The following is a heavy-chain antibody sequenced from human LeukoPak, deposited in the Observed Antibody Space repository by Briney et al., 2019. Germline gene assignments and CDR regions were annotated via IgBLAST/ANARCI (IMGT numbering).Heavy chain of an antibody. CDR2: INAGNGNT. D-gene: IGHD2-15*01. V-gene: IGHV1-3*01. CDR1: GYTFTSYA. J-gene: IGHJ4*02. CDR3: ARADMVVAATYYFDY. Sequence: ASVKVSCKASGYTFTSYAMHWVRQAPGQRLEWMGWINAGNGNTKYSQKFQGRVTITRDTSASTANMELSSLRSEDTAVYSCARADMVVAATYYFDYWGQGTLVTVSS.